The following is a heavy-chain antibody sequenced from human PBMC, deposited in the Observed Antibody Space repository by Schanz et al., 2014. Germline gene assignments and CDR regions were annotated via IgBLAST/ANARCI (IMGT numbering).Heavy chain of an antibody. V-gene: IGHV1-2*04. CDR1: GYTFVSYS. J-gene: IGHJ2*01. CDR2: INPNSGDT. D-gene: IGHD6-19*01. Sequence: QVLQVQSGSELKKPGTSVKVSCKASGYTFVSYSMHWVRQAPGQGLEWMGWINPNSGDTNYAQKFQGWVTMTRDTSISAAYMEVSRLKSDDTAVYYCARLSVAGRPHVNYWYFDLWGRGTLVTVSS. CDR3: ARLSVAGRPHVNYWYFDL.